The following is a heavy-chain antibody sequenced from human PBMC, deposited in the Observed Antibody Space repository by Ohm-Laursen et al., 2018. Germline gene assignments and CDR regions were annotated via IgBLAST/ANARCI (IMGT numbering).Heavy chain of an antibody. V-gene: IGHV1-18*01. CDR3: ARETIFGVVIPFDY. D-gene: IGHD3-3*01. CDR1: GYTFTSYG. Sequence: GASVKVSCKASGYTFTSYGISWVRQAPGQGLEWMGWISAYNGNTNYAQKLRGRVTMTTDTSTSTAYMELRSLRSDDTAVYYCARETIFGVVIPFDYWGQGTLVTVSS. J-gene: IGHJ4*02. CDR2: ISAYNGNT.